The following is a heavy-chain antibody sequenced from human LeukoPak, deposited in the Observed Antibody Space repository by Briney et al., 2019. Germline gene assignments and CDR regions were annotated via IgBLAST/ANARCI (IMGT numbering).Heavy chain of an antibody. CDR2: VYSDGVT. CDR1: GFTVSNNY. V-gene: IGHV3-53*01. D-gene: IGHD5-24*01. Sequence: GGSLRLSCAVSGFTVSNNYMSWVRQAPGKGLEWVSVVYSDGVTYYADSVKGRFTISRDNSKSTLYLQMNSLRAEDTAVYCCAREHGYNSPIHYWGQGTLVTVSS. CDR3: AREHGYNSPIHY. J-gene: IGHJ4*02.